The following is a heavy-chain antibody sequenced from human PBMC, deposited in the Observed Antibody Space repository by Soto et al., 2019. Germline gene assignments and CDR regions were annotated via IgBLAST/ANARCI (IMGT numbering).Heavy chain of an antibody. V-gene: IGHV4-30-4*01. CDR3: ARDQWGMSSGYGFDY. CDR1: GGSISSGDYY. CDR2: IYYSGST. Sequence: QVQLQESGPGLVKPSQTLSLTCTVSGGSISSGDYYWSWIRQPPGKGLEWIGYIYYSGSTYYNPSPKSRVTISVDTSKNQFSLKLSSVTAADTAVYYCARDQWGMSSGYGFDYWGQGTLVTVSS. D-gene: IGHD3-22*01. J-gene: IGHJ4*02.